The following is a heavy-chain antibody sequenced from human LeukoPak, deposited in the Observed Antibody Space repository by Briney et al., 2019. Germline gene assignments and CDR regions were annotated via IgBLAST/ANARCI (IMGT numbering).Heavy chain of an antibody. CDR1: GFTFNRHW. CDR3: ARGGSGWYAIDY. CDR2: VNPDMSEK. J-gene: IGHJ4*02. V-gene: IGHV3-7*03. D-gene: IGHD6-19*01. Sequence: GGSLRLSCAASGFTFNRHWMTWVRQAPGKGLEWIANVNPDMSEKNYVESVKGRFTISRDKVKNSLYLQMNSLRGDDTAVYYCARGGSGWYAIDYWGQGTLVTVPS.